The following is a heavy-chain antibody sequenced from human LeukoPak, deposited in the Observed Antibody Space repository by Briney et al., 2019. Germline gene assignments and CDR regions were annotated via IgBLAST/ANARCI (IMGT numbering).Heavy chain of an antibody. V-gene: IGHV3-21*01. J-gene: IGHJ4*02. CDR1: GFDVSNHY. CDR2: ISSSSSYI. D-gene: IGHD3-3*01. CDR3: ASERGILAIDY. Sequence: PGGSLRLSCAASGFDVSNHYLNWVRQAPGKGLEWVSSISSSSSYIYYADSVKGRFTISRDNAKNSLYLQMNSLRAEDTAVYYCASERGILAIDYWGQGTLVTVSS.